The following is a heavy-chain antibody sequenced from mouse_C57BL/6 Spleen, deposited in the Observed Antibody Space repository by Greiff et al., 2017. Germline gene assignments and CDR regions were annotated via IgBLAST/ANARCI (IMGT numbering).Heavy chain of an antibody. CDR1: GYAFSSSW. V-gene: IGHV1-82*01. CDR3: APQEGFAY. D-gene: IGHD3-2*02. Sequence: QVQLKQSGPELVKPGASVKISCKASGYAFSSSWMNWVKQRPGKGLEWIGRIYPGDGDTNYNGKFKGKDTLTADKSSSTAYMQLSSLTSEDSAVYFCAPQEGFAYWGQGTLVTVSA. J-gene: IGHJ3*01. CDR2: IYPGDGDT.